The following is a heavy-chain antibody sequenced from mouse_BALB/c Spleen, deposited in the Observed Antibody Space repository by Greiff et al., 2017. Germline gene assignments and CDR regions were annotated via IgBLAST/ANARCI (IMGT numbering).Heavy chain of an antibody. CDR3: ARGDYRYDWFAY. CDR2: IHYSGST. CDR1: GYSITSGYG. V-gene: IGHV3-1*02. J-gene: IGHJ3*01. Sequence: EVKLMESGPDLVKPSQSLSLTCTVTGYSITSGYGWHWIRQFPGNKLEWMGYIHYSGSTNYNPSLKSRISITRDTSKNQFFLQLNSVTTEDTATYYCARGDYRYDWFAYWGQGTLVTVSA. D-gene: IGHD2-14*01.